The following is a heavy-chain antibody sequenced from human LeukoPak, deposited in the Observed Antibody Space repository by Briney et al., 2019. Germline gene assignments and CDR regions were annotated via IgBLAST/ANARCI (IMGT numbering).Heavy chain of an antibody. CDR3: TRPGLVGATVDN. CDR1: GFTFSGSA. J-gene: IGHJ4*02. V-gene: IGHV3-73*01. Sequence: GGSLRLCCAASGFTFSGSAMHWVRQASGKGLEWVGRIRSKANSYATAYAASVNGRFTISSDDSKNTAYLQMNSLTTEDTAVYYCTRPGLVGATVDNWGQGTLVTVSS. D-gene: IGHD1-26*01. CDR2: IRSKANSYAT.